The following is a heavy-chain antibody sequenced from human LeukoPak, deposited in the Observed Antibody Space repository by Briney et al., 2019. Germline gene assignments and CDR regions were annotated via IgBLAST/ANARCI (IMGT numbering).Heavy chain of an antibody. CDR2: IYPGDSNT. V-gene: IGHV5-51*01. D-gene: IGHD2-21*02. Sequence: GESLKISCQASGYIFSNYWIGWVRQMPGKGLEWMGIIYPGDSNTRYSPSFQGQVTISADKSISTAFLQWTSLKASDTAIYYCARQPLVRDCGGDCEFDYWGQGTLVSVSS. J-gene: IGHJ4*02. CDR1: GYIFSNYW. CDR3: ARQPLVRDCGGDCEFDY.